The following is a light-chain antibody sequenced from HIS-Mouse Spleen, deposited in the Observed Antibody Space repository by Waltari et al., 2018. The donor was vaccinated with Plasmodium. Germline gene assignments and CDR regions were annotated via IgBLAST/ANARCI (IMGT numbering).Light chain of an antibody. CDR2: DVS. CDR3: SSYTSSSTRV. J-gene: IGLJ3*02. V-gene: IGLV2-14*03. Sequence: SSDVGGYNYVSWYQQHPGKAPKLMIYDVSNRPSGVSNRFSGSKSGNTASLTISGLQAEDEADYYCSSYTSSSTRVFGGGTKLTVL. CDR1: SSDVGGYNY.